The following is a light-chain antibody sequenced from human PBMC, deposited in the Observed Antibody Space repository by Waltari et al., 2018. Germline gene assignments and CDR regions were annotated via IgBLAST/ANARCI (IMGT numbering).Light chain of an antibody. Sequence: EIVMTQSPATLSVSPGEKATLSCRASQGVTNKLAWYQQKPGPAPRLLIFIASTRATGIPARFSGSGSGTEFTLTISSLQSEDFAVYYCQQYYNWPTTFGQGTRVEVK. J-gene: IGKJ1*01. V-gene: IGKV3-15*01. CDR1: QGVTNK. CDR3: QQYYNWPTT. CDR2: IAS.